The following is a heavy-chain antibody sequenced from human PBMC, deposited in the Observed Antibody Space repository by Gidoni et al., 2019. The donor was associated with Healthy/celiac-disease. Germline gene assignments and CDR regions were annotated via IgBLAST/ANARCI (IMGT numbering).Heavy chain of an antibody. CDR2: ISRSSSYI. D-gene: IGHD3-3*01. CDR1: GFTFSSLS. J-gene: IGHJ4*02. V-gene: IGHV3-21*01. CDR3: ARDLATYYDFWSGERTQTPDY. Sequence: EVQLVESGGGLVMPGGPLRLPCTPPGFTFSSLSMTWVRQAPGKGLPWDTSISRSSSYIYYADSVKGRFTISRDNAKNSLYLQMNSLRAEDTAVYYCARDLATYYDFWSGERTQTPDYWGQGTLVTVSS.